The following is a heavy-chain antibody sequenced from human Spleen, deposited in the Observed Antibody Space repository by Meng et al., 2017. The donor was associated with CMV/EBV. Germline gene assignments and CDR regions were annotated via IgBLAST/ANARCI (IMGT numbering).Heavy chain of an antibody. CDR1: GFTFGHFA. CDR2: ISYDGSNK. CDR3: ARGGDYGGNSGGDAFDI. V-gene: IGHV3-30*01. Sequence: GESLKISCAASGFTFGHFALHWARQAPGKGLEWVAVISYDGSNKYYADSVKGRFTISRDNSKNTLYLQMNSLRAEDTAVYYCARGGDYGGNSGGDAFDIWGQGTMVTVSS. J-gene: IGHJ3*02. D-gene: IGHD4-23*01.